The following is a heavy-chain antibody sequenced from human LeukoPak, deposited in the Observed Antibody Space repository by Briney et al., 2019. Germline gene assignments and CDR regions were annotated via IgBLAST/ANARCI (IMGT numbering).Heavy chain of an antibody. CDR1: GGSFSGYY. CDR2: INHSGST. Sequence: KPSETLSLTCAVYGGSFSGYYWSWIRQPPGKGLEWIGEINHSGSTNYNPSPKSRVTISVDTSKNQFSLKLSSVTAADTAVYYCARIVGAARFDPWGQGTLVTVSS. J-gene: IGHJ5*02. D-gene: IGHD1-26*01. CDR3: ARIVGAARFDP. V-gene: IGHV4-34*01.